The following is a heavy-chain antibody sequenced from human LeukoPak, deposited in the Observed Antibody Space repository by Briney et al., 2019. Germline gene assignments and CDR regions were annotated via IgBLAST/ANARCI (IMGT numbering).Heavy chain of an antibody. CDR1: GFTFSSYS. CDR2: ISSSSSYI. CDR3: AGGRLWSGYLVLSEYFQH. V-gene: IGHV3-21*01. J-gene: IGHJ1*01. Sequence: PGGSLRLSCAASGFTFSSYSMNWVRQAPGKGLEWVSSISSSSSYIYYADSVKGRFTISRDNAKNSLYLQMNSLRAEDTAVYYCAGGRLWSGYLVLSEYFQHWGQGTLVTVSS. D-gene: IGHD3-3*01.